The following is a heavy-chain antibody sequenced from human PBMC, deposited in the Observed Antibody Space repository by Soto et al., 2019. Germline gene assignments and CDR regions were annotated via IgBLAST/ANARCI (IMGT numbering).Heavy chain of an antibody. D-gene: IGHD4-4*01. Sequence: QVQLVESGGGVVQPGRSLRLSCAASGFTFSTYGMHWVRQAPGKGLEWVAVISYDGNEKHYADSVNGRFTISRDNSKDTLSLQMNSMRAEDRAVYYCAKEAALSGWTYGNDWGQGTMVNVSS. CDR1: GFTFSTYG. CDR2: ISYDGNEK. V-gene: IGHV3-30*18. CDR3: AKEAALSGWTYGND. J-gene: IGHJ4*02.